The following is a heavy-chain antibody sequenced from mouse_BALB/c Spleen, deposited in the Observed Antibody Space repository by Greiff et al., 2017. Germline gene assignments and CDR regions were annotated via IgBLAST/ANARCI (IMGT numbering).Heavy chain of an antibody. CDR1: GYSITSDYA. CDR2: ISYSGST. V-gene: IGHV3-2*02. Sequence: EVMLVESGPGLVKPSQSLSLTCTVTGYSITSDYAWNWIRQFPGNKLEWMGYISYSGSTSYNPSLKSRISITRDTSKNQFFLQLNSVTTEDTATYYCARGVYAMDYWGQGTSVTVSS. CDR3: ARGVYAMDY. J-gene: IGHJ4*01.